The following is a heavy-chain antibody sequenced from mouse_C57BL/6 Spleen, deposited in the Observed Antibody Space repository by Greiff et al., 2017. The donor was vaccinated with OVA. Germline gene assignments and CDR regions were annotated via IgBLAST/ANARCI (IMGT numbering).Heavy chain of an antibody. J-gene: IGHJ4*01. D-gene: IGHD2-4*01. CDR1: GFTFSSYG. CDR2: ISSGGSYT. V-gene: IGHV5-6*02. Sequence: DVMLVESGGDLVKPGGSLKLSCAASGFTFSSYGMSWVRQTPDKRLEWVATISSGGSYTYYPDSVKGRFTISRDNAKNTLYLQMSSLKSEDTAMYYCARPRFYYDYDQGAMDYWGQGTSVTVSS. CDR3: ARPRFYYDYDQGAMDY.